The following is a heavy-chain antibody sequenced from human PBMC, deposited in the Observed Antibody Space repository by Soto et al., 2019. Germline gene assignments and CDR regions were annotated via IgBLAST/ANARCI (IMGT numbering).Heavy chain of an antibody. Sequence: PSETLSLPYSFSGCSINNNYYYWGWVRQPPGKGLEWIASVSFSGTTYYSPSLRGRITASIDTSRNQFSLKLNSVTAADTAVYYCASQKLDVPAYFDYWGQGTLVTVSS. CDR1: GCSINNNYYY. CDR3: ASQKLDVPAYFDY. J-gene: IGHJ4*02. CDR2: VSFSGTT. V-gene: IGHV4-39*01. D-gene: IGHD6-13*01.